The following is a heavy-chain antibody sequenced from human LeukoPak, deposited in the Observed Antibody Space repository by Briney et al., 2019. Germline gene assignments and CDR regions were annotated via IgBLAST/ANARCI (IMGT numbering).Heavy chain of an antibody. J-gene: IGHJ4*02. CDR2: ISSSSSYI. V-gene: IGHV3-21*01. Sequence: GGSLRLSCAASGFTFSSYSMNWVRQAPGKGLEWVSSISSSSSYIYYADSVKGRFTISRDNAKNSLYLQMNSLRAEDTAVYYCARDGRGDILTGYYPDFDYWGQGTLVTVSS. CDR3: ARDGRGDILTGYYPDFDY. CDR1: GFTFSSYS. D-gene: IGHD3-9*01.